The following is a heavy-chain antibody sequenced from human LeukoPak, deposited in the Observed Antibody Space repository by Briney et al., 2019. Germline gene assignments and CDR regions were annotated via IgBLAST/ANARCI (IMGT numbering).Heavy chain of an antibody. CDR1: GGTFSSYA. D-gene: IGHD1-26*01. Sequence: ASVKVSCKASGGTFSSYAISWVRQAPGQGLEWMGGIIPIFGTANYAQKFQGRVTITADESTGTAYMELSSLRSEDTAVYYCASDLAPYSGGYRWFDPWGQGTLVTVSS. J-gene: IGHJ5*02. V-gene: IGHV1-69*13. CDR3: ASDLAPYSGGYRWFDP. CDR2: IIPIFGTA.